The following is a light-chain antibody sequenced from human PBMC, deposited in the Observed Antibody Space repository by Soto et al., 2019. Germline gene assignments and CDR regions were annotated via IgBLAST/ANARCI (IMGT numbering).Light chain of an antibody. CDR3: QQFNGFPLT. J-gene: IGKJ4*01. CDR2: DAS. Sequence: IQLTQSPSSLSASVGDRVTITCRAGQDIGSALAWYQQRPGKAPKLLLYDASNLEAGVPSRFSGNGSWTDFTLTITSLRPEDFATYLCQQFNGFPLTVGGGTKVQIK. V-gene: IGKV1-13*02. CDR1: QDIGSA.